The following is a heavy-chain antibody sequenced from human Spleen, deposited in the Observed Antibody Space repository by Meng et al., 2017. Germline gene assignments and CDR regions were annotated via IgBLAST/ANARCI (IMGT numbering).Heavy chain of an antibody. CDR3: ARGSEFGAFDI. Sequence: ASVKVSCKASGYTFTGYYMYWVRQAPGQGLEWMGWINPNSGGTDYAQKFQGRVTMTRDTTISTAYMELSRLRSDDTAVYYCARGSEFGAFDIWGQGTMVTVSS. D-gene: IGHD3-10*01. CDR2: INPNSGGT. CDR1: GYTFTGYY. J-gene: IGHJ3*02. V-gene: IGHV1-2*02.